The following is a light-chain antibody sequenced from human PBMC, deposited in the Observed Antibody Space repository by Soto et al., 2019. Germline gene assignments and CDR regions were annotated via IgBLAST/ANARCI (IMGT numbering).Light chain of an antibody. CDR2: GAS. Sequence: EIVMTQSPATLSVSPGERATLSCRASQSVSNNLAWYQQKPGQAPRLLIYGASSRATGIPARFSGSGSGTEFTLTISSLQSEDFAVYYCQQYNKWPPYTFGQGTKLEIK. CDR1: QSVSNN. J-gene: IGKJ2*01. V-gene: IGKV3-15*01. CDR3: QQYNKWPPYT.